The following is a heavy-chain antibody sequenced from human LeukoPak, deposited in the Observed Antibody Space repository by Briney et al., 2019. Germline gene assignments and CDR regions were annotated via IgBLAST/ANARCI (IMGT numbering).Heavy chain of an antibody. CDR2: VSGSGGST. CDR3: AKSMVVVVAATGFDY. J-gene: IGHJ4*02. CDR1: GFTFSSYA. V-gene: IGHV3-23*01. D-gene: IGHD2-15*01. Sequence: GGSLRLSCAASGFTFSSYAMSWVRQAPGKGLEWVSAVSGSGGSTYYADSVKGRFTISRDNSKNTLYLQMSSLRAEDTAVYYCAKSMVVVVAATGFDYWGQGTLVTVSS.